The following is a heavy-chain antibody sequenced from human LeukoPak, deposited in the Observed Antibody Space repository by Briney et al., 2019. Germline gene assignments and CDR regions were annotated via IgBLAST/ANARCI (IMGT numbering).Heavy chain of an antibody. CDR2: MNPNSGNT. V-gene: IGHV1-8*01. CDR3: ARGVGPYYYDSSGYHKTYYYYYYMDV. Sequence: ASVKVSCKDSGYTFTSYDINWVRQATGQGLEWMGWMNPNSGNTGNAQKFQGRVTKTRNTFISTAYMDLSCLRSEDTAVYYCARGVGPYYYDSSGYHKTYYYYYYMDVWGKGTTVTVSS. D-gene: IGHD3-22*01. CDR1: GYTFTSYD. J-gene: IGHJ6*03.